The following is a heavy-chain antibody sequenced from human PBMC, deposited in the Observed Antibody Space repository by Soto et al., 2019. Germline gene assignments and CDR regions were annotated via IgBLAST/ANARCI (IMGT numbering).Heavy chain of an antibody. J-gene: IGHJ6*03. Sequence: GVSLRLSCAASGFTFSSYDMHWVRQATGKGLEWVSAIGTAGDTYYPGSVKGRFTISRENAKNSLYLQMNSLRAGDTAVYYCARASNDFWSGYYYYMDVWGKGTTVTVSS. CDR2: IGTAGDT. D-gene: IGHD3-3*01. CDR1: GFTFSSYD. V-gene: IGHV3-13*01. CDR3: ARASNDFWSGYYYYMDV.